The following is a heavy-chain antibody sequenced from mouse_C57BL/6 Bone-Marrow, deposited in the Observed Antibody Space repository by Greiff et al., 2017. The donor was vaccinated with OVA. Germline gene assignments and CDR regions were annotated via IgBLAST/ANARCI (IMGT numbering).Heavy chain of an antibody. V-gene: IGHV1-52*01. Sequence: VQLQQPGAELVRPGSSVKLSCKASGYTFTSYWMHWVKQRPVQGLEWIGNIDPSDGETQYNEKFKDKATLTVDKSSSTAYMQLSSLTSEDSAVSYCARGRLCQSYYYAIDYWGQGTSVTVSS. D-gene: IGHD1-1*01. CDR2: IDPSDGET. CDR3: ARGRLCQSYYYAIDY. CDR1: GYTFTSYW. J-gene: IGHJ4*01.